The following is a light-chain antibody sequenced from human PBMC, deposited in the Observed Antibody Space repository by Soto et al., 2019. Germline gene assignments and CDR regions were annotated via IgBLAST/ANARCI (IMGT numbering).Light chain of an antibody. CDR2: DVN. CDR3: CAYSTSGTHV. V-gene: IGLV2-14*03. Sequence: QSALTQPASVSGSPGQSITFSCTGTSSDVGSYDYVSWHQQHPGKAPKLIIYDVNNRPSGVPSRFSGSKSGNTASLTISGLQTEDDADYYCCAYSTSGTHVFGTGTKLTV. J-gene: IGLJ1*01. CDR1: SSDVGSYDY.